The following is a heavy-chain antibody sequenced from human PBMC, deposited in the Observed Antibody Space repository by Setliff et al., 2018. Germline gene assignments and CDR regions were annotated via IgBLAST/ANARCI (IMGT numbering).Heavy chain of an antibody. V-gene: IGHV4-39*07. J-gene: IGHJ3*02. CDR1: GGSINSGSYF. D-gene: IGHD3-3*01. CDR2: IHYSGST. CDR3: AKATRQSLFAMSLDALDI. Sequence: SETLSLTCTVSGGSINSGSYFWAWIRQPPGKGLEWIGSIHYSGSTYYNRSLKSRVTISSDTSNNQFYLSLTSVNAADTALYFCAKATRQSLFAMSLDALDIWGQGSMVTVSS.